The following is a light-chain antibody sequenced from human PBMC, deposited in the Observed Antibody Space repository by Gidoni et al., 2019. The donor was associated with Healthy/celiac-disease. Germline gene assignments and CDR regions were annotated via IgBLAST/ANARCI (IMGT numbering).Light chain of an antibody. CDR2: SNN. CDR1: SSNSGSNY. CDR3: AAWDDSLSGPGV. J-gene: IGLJ2*01. Sequence: QSVLTQPPSASGTPGQRVTISCSGSSSNSGSNYVYWYQQLPGTAPKLLIYSNNQRPSEVPDRFSGSKSGTSASLAISELRSEDEADYYCAAWDDSLSGPGVFGGGTKLTVL. V-gene: IGLV1-47*02.